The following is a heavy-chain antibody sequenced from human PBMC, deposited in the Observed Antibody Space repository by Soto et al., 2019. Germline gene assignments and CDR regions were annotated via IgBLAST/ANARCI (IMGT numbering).Heavy chain of an antibody. CDR2: ISGYNGDT. V-gene: IGHV1-18*01. CDR3: AKNGQPPYYYDGLDV. CDR1: GYTFTRYG. Sequence: QGHLVQSGAEVKKPGASVKVSCKASGYTFTRYGISWVRQAPGQGLEWMGWISGYNGDTNYAQNLQDRVTMTIDTSPKTAYMELRSLTSDDTAVYYCAKNGQPPYYYDGLDVWGQGTTVTVSS. D-gene: IGHD2-8*01. J-gene: IGHJ6*02.